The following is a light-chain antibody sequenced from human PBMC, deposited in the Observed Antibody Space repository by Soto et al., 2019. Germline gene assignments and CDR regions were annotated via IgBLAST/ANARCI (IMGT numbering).Light chain of an antibody. V-gene: IGKV3-15*01. CDR1: QSVSSN. J-gene: IGKJ5*01. Sequence: EVVMTQSPATLSVSPGERATLSCRASQSVSSNLAWYQQKPGQAPRLLIYGASTRATGIPARFSGSGSGTEFTLTISSLQSEDFAVYYCQQRTNWPLSITFGQGTRLEIK. CDR2: GAS. CDR3: QQRTNWPLSIT.